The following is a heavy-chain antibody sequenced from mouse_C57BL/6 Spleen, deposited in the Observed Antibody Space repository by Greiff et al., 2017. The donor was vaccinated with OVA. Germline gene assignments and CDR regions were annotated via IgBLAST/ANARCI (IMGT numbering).Heavy chain of an antibody. V-gene: IGHV14-4*01. J-gene: IGHJ2*01. CDR1: GFNIKDDY. Sequence: EVKLMESGAELVRPGASVKLSCTASGFNIKDDYMHWVKQRPEQGLEWIGWIDPENGDTEYASKFQGKATITADTSSNTAYLQLSSLTSEDTAVYYCTTRGTGNFDYWGQGTTLTVSS. D-gene: IGHD4-1*01. CDR2: IDPENGDT. CDR3: TTRGTGNFDY.